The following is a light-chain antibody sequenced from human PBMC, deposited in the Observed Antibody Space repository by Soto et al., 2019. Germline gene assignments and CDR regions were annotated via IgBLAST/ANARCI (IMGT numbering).Light chain of an antibody. CDR3: TSWTTSTTMI. CDR2: EVN. Sequence: QSALTQPASVSGSPGQSITISCTGTSSDIGAYNYVSWYQQHPGKAPKLMIYEVNIRPSGVSNRFSGSKSGNTASLTISGLQAEDEADDYCTSWTTSTTMIFGGGTKVTGL. CDR1: SSDIGAYNY. J-gene: IGLJ2*01. V-gene: IGLV2-14*03.